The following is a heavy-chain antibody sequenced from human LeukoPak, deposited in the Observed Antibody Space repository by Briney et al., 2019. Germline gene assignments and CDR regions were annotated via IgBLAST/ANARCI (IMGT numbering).Heavy chain of an antibody. CDR3: ARVSSSGWGGRFDY. D-gene: IGHD6-19*01. Sequence: SETLSLTCTVSGGSISSYYWSWIRQPAGKGLEWIGRIYTSGSTKYNPSLKSRVTMSVDTSKNQFSLKLSSVTAADTAVYYCARVSSSGWGGRFDYWGQGTLVTVSS. J-gene: IGHJ4*02. CDR2: IYTSGST. V-gene: IGHV4-4*07. CDR1: GGSISSYY.